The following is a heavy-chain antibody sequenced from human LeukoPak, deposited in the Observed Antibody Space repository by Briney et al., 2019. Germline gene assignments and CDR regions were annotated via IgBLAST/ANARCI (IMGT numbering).Heavy chain of an antibody. J-gene: IGHJ4*02. D-gene: IGHD6-19*01. CDR3: ARDARDLYSSGWHRLYYFDY. V-gene: IGHV1-3*01. CDR1: GYTFTNYA. CDR2: INAGNGDT. Sequence: ASVKVSCKASGYTFTNYAMHWVRQAPGQGLEWVGWINAGNGDTKYSQKFQGRVTITRDTSANTVYMALSSLRSEDTAVYYCARDARDLYSSGWHRLYYFDYWGQGALVTVSS.